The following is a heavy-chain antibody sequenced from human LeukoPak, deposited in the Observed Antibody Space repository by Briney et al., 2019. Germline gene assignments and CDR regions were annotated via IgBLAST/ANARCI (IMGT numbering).Heavy chain of an antibody. Sequence: GASVKVSCKASGYTFTSYDINWVRQATGQGLEWMGWMNPNNGNTGYALKFQGRVTMTRNTSTSTVYMELSSLRSEDTAVYYCAREYYYAGFDYWGQGTLITVSS. CDR2: MNPNNGNT. CDR1: GYTFTSYD. J-gene: IGHJ4*02. CDR3: AREYYYAGFDY. V-gene: IGHV1-8*01. D-gene: IGHD3-16*01.